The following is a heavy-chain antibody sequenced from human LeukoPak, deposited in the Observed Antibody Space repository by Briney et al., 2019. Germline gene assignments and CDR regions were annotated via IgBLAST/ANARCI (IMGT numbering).Heavy chain of an antibody. J-gene: IGHJ4*02. Sequence: GGSLRLSCTASGFTFNTYAMHWVRQTPGMGLEWVAVISYDGINIYYLDSVKGRFTVSRDNSNNTLYLQITSLRPEDTAVYYCVRVPARASSAFYYFDYWGQGTLVTVSS. V-gene: IGHV3-30-3*01. D-gene: IGHD3-22*01. CDR2: ISYDGINI. CDR3: VRVPARASSAFYYFDY. CDR1: GFTFNTYA.